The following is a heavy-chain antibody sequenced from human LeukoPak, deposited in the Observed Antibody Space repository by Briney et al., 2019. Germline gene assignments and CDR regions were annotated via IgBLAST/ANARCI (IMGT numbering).Heavy chain of an antibody. V-gene: IGHV4-4*07. CDR3: AGGIRDSGYDYYFDY. Sequence: SSETLSLTCTVSGGSISSYHWSWIRQPAGKGLEWIGRIYTSGSTNYNPSLKSRVTMSVDTSKNQFSLKLSSVTAADTAVYYCAGGIRDSGYDYYFDYWGQGTLVTVSS. CDR1: GGSISSYH. CDR2: IYTSGST. J-gene: IGHJ4*02. D-gene: IGHD5-12*01.